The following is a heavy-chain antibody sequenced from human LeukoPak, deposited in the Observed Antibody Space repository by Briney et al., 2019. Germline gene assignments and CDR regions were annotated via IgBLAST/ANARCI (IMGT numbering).Heavy chain of an antibody. V-gene: IGHV4-34*01. J-gene: IGHJ4*02. CDR3: ARARAGHFDY. Sequence: SETLSLTCAVYGGSFSGYYWSWIRQPPGKGLEWIGEINHSGSTNYNPSLKSRVTISVDTSKNQLSLKLSSVTAADTAVYYCARARAGHFDYWGQGTLVTVSS. CDR2: INHSGST. CDR1: GGSFSGYY.